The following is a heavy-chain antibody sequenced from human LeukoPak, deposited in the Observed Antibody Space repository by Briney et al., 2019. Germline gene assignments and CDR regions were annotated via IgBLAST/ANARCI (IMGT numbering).Heavy chain of an antibody. V-gene: IGHV4-34*01. D-gene: IGHD6-19*01. CDR2: INQRRNT. Sequence: PSETLSLTCVVYGESFSGYSWSWIRQPPGKGLEWIGEINQRRNTNYNPSLKSRVTISIDTSKNQFSLKPSSVTAADTAVYYCARHGWHALYFDLWGRGTLVTVSS. J-gene: IGHJ2*01. CDR1: GESFSGYS. CDR3: ARHGWHALYFDL.